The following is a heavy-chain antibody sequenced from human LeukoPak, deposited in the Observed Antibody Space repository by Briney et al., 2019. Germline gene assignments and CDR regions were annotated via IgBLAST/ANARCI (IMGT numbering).Heavy chain of an antibody. J-gene: IGHJ4*02. CDR2: INHSGST. D-gene: IGHD1-7*01. Sequence: PSETLSLTCAVYGGSFSGYYWSWIRQPPGKGLEWIGEINHSGSTNYNPSLKSRVTISVDTSKNQFSLKLSSVTAADTAVYYCARGGGTIGYWGQGTLVTVSS. CDR3: ARGGGTIGY. V-gene: IGHV4-34*01. CDR1: GGSFSGYY.